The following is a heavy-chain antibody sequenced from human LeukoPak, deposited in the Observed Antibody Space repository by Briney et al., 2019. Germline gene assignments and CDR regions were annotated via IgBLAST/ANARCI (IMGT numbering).Heavy chain of an antibody. D-gene: IGHD1-26*01. Sequence: GGSLRLSCAASGFTVSSNYMSWVRQAPGKGLEWVSVIYSGGGTYNADSVKGRFTISRDNSKNTLYLQMNSLRAENTAVYYCAREVLVGAMDHWGQGNQVTVSS. CDR2: IYSGGGT. CDR3: AREVLVGAMDH. J-gene: IGHJ4*02. CDR1: GFTVSSNY. V-gene: IGHV3-53*01.